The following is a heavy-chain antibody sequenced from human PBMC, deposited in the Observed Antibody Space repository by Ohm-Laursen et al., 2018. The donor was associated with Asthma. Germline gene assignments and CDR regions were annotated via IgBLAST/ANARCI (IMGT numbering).Heavy chain of an antibody. Sequence: ASVKVSCKASGYTFTRYYIHWVRQAPGQGLEWMGIINPSGGSTSYAQKFQGRVTMTRDTSTSTVYMELSSLRSEDTAVYYCASGRDGYNSWDYWGQGTLVTVSS. D-gene: IGHD5-24*01. CDR2: INPSGGST. CDR1: GYTFTRYY. CDR3: ASGRDGYNSWDY. V-gene: IGHV1-46*01. J-gene: IGHJ4*02.